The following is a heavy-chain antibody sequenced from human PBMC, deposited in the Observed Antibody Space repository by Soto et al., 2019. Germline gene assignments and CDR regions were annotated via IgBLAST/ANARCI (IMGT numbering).Heavy chain of an antibody. Sequence: GGSLRLSCAASGFTFSSYGMHWVRQAPGKGLEWVAVIWYDGSNKYYADSVKGRFTISRDNSKNTLYLQMNSLRAEDTAVYYCARNPAKYCSGGRCYSTYFDSWGQGTLVTVSS. V-gene: IGHV3-33*01. CDR2: IWYDGSNK. CDR3: ARNPAKYCSGGRCYSTYFDS. CDR1: GFTFSSYG. D-gene: IGHD2-15*01. J-gene: IGHJ4*02.